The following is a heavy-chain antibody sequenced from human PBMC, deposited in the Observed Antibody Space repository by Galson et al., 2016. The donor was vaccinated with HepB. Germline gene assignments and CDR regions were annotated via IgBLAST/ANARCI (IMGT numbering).Heavy chain of an antibody. D-gene: IGHD6-25*01. V-gene: IGHV7-4-1*02. Sequence: SVKVSCKASGYSFTTYTMNWVRQAPGQGLEWMGWINTNTGNPTYAQGFTGRFVFSLDTSVSTAYLQISSLKAEDTAGYYCARDPSVRLLRHFDLWGRGTLVTVSS. J-gene: IGHJ2*01. CDR2: INTNTGNP. CDR3: ARDPSVRLLRHFDL. CDR1: GYSFTTYT.